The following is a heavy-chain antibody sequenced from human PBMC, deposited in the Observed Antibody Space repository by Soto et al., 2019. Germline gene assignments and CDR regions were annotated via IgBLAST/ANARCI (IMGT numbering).Heavy chain of an antibody. Sequence: GGSLRLSCAASGFIFSNYAMSWVRQAPGRGLEWVSAISGSGATTYYPDSVKGRFTIPRDNSKNTLYLQMNNLRADDTAVYYCTKGGIPRRYNIPKVDFDYWGQGSLVTVSS. CDR2: ISGSGATT. CDR3: TKGGIPRRYNIPKVDFDY. D-gene: IGHD1-1*01. J-gene: IGHJ4*02. CDR1: GFIFSNYA. V-gene: IGHV3-23*01.